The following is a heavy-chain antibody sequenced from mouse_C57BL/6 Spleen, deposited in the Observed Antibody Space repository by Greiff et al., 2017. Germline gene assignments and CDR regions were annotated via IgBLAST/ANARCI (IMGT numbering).Heavy chain of an antibody. D-gene: IGHD1-1*01. V-gene: IGHV1-50*01. J-gene: IGHJ4*01. CDR3: ARSVYGSSNYAMDY. CDR2: IDPSDSYT. Sequence: QVQLQQSGAELVKPGASVKLSCKASGYTFTSYWMQWVKQRPGQGLEWIGEIDPSDSYTNYNQKFKGKATFTVDTSSSTAYMQLSSLTSDDSAVYYCARSVYGSSNYAMDYWGQGTSVTVSS. CDR1: GYTFTSYW.